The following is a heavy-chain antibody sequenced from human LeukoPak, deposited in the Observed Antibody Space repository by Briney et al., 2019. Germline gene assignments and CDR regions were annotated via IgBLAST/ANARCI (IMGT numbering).Heavy chain of an antibody. CDR1: GFSLSTSGVG. CDR2: IYWDDDK. D-gene: IGHD3-9*01. CDR3: AHRLDWDYGILTGSGFDP. V-gene: IGHV2-5*02. J-gene: IGHJ5*02. Sequence: SGPTLVNPTQTLTLTCTFSGFSLSTSGVGVGWIRQPPGKALEWLALIYWDDDKRYSPSLKSRLTITKDTSKNQVVLTMTNMDPVDTATYYCAHRLDWDYGILTGSGFDPWGQGTLVTVSS.